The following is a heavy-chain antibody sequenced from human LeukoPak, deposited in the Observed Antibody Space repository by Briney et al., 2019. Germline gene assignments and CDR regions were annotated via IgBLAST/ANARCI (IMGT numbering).Heavy chain of an antibody. Sequence: PSETLSLTCTVSGGSISSYYWSWIRQPPGKGLERIGYIYYSGSTNYNPSLKSRVTISVDTSKNQFSLKLSSVTAADTAVYYCARGAAARRSDYWGQGTLVTVSS. CDR1: GGSISSYY. V-gene: IGHV4-59*01. J-gene: IGHJ4*02. CDR3: ARGAAARRSDY. CDR2: IYYSGST. D-gene: IGHD6-6*01.